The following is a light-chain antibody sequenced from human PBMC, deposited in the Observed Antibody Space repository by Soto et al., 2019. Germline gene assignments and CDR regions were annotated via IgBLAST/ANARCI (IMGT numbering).Light chain of an antibody. CDR1: SSDVGGYNY. Sequence: QSVLTQPRSVSGSPGQSVTISCTGNSSDVGGYNYVSWYQQHPGKAPKLMIYDVSKRPSGVPDRFSGSKSGNTASLTISGLQAEDEADYYCCSYAGSYNYVFGTGTKVTVL. V-gene: IGLV2-11*01. CDR3: CSYAGSYNYV. CDR2: DVS. J-gene: IGLJ1*01.